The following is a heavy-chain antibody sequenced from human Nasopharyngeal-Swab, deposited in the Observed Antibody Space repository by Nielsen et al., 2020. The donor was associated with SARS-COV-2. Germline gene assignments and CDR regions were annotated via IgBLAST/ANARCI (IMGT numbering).Heavy chain of an antibody. V-gene: IGHV5-51*01. CDR3: ARQGGCWSSTNCYGGWFDP. J-gene: IGHJ5*02. CDR1: GYTFSSYW. CDR2: IYPSDSDT. Sequence: GESLKVSCQGSGYTFSSYWIAWVRQMPGKGLEWMGMIYPSDSDTRYSPYFQGQVTMSVDKSINTAYLHWSSLKASDTAMYYCARQGGCWSSTNCYGGWFDPGGQGTQVIVSS. D-gene: IGHD2-2*01.